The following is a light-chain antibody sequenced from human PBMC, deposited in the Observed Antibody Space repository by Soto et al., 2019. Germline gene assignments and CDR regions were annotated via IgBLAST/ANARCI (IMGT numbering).Light chain of an antibody. Sequence: EIVLTQSPATLSFSPGERATLSCRASQFINTYVAWYQHRPGQGPRLLIYEASKRATGIPARFSCSGSGTDFTLTISSLAPEDFGIYYCQQRHTWPTTFGGGATVEI. CDR1: QFINTY. J-gene: IGKJ4*01. V-gene: IGKV3-11*01. CDR3: QQRHTWPTT. CDR2: EAS.